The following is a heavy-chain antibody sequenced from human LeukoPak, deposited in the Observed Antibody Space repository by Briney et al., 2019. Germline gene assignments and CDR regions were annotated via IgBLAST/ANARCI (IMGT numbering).Heavy chain of an antibody. J-gene: IGHJ4*02. V-gene: IGHV3-33*06. CDR3: AKDLYYDSSGYSNDY. Sequence: GGSLRLSCAASGFTFSSYGMHWVRQAPGKGLEWVAVIWYDGSNKYYADSVKGRFTISRDNSKNTLYLQMNSLRAEDTAVYHCAKDLYYDSSGYSNDYWGQGTLVTVSS. D-gene: IGHD3-22*01. CDR1: GFTFSSYG. CDR2: IWYDGSNK.